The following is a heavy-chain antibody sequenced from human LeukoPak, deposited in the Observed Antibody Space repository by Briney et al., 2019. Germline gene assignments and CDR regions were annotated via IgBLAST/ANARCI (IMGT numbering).Heavy chain of an antibody. Sequence: SETLSLTCTVSGGSMSSYYWSWIRQPPGKGLEWIGYIYYSGSTNYNPSLKSRVTISVDTSKNQFSLKLSSVTAADTAVYYCARVSLVRGGSDYFDYWGQGTVVTVSS. D-gene: IGHD2-21*01. CDR2: IYYSGST. CDR1: GGSMSSYY. J-gene: IGHJ4*02. V-gene: IGHV4-59*08. CDR3: ARVSLVRGGSDYFDY.